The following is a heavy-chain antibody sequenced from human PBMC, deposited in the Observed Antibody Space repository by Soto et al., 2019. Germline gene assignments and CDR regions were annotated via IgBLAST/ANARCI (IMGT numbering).Heavy chain of an antibody. J-gene: IGHJ5*01. Sequence: QVQLVQSGAEVKNPGASVKVSCKTSGFTFTDFGFSWVRQAPGQGLEWMGWVSGFNGHTDFARSFQDRVTMTSDTATTTAYMELRILRSDGSAIYYCARVNCFTSSCPNGNWLDSWGQGTLVTVSS. CDR2: VSGFNGHT. V-gene: IGHV1-18*01. CDR1: GFTFTDFG. D-gene: IGHD2-15*01. CDR3: ARVNCFTSSCPNGNWLDS.